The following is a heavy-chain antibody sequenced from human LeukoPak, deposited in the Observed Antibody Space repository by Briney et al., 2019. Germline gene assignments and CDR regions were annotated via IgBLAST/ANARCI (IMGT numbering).Heavy chain of an antibody. D-gene: IGHD6-13*01. Sequence: SETLSLTCAVYGGSFSGYYWSWIRQPPGKGLEWIGEINHSGSTNYNPSLKSRVTISVDTSKNQFSLKLSSVTAADTAVYYYARGSLYSSSWPSSFDYWGQGTLVTVSS. V-gene: IGHV4-34*01. J-gene: IGHJ4*02. CDR2: INHSGST. CDR1: GGSFSGYY. CDR3: ARGSLYSSSWPSSFDY.